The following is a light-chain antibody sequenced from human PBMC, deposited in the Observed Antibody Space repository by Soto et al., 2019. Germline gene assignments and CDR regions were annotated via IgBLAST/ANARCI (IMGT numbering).Light chain of an antibody. Sequence: EIVVTQSPATLSLSPGERATLSCRASQSVSSYLAWYQRKPGQAPRLLIYDASNRATGIPARFSGSGSGTDFTLTISSLEPEDFAVYYCQQRSNWQGATFGGGTKV. CDR3: QQRSNWQGAT. J-gene: IGKJ4*01. V-gene: IGKV3-11*01. CDR1: QSVSSY. CDR2: DAS.